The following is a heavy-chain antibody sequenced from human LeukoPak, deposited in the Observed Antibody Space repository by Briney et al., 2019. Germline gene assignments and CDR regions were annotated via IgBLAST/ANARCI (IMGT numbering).Heavy chain of an antibody. Sequence: GGSLRLSCSASGFTFSSYAMHWVRQAPGKGLEYVSAISSNGGSTYYADSVKGRFTISRDNSKNTLYLQMSSLRAEDTAVYYCVKPTIEMATITSSSFDYWDQGTLVTVSS. CDR1: GFTFSSYA. J-gene: IGHJ4*02. CDR2: ISSNGGST. D-gene: IGHD5-24*01. V-gene: IGHV3-64D*06. CDR3: VKPTIEMATITSSSFDY.